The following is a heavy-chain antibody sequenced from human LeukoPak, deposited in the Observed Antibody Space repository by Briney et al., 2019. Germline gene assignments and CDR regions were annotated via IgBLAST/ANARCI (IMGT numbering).Heavy chain of an antibody. V-gene: IGHV1-18*04. D-gene: IGHD5-18*01. CDR2: ISAYNGNT. Sequence: GASVKVSCKASGYTFTSYGISWVRQAPGQGLEWMGWISAYNGNTNYAQKLQGRVTMTTDTSTSTAYMELRSLRSDDTAVYYCAREMDSYTAMVYTLDYWGRGTLVTVSS. CDR3: AREMDSYTAMVYTLDY. J-gene: IGHJ4*02. CDR1: GYTFTSYG.